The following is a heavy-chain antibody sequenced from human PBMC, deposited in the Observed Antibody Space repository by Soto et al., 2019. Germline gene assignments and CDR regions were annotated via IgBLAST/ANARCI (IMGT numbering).Heavy chain of an antibody. CDR3: ARQLERGDLPEGFEY. CDR1: GDSISSSHW. D-gene: IGHD1-1*01. Sequence: QVQLQESGPGLVEPSGTLSLTCAVSGDSISSSHWWIWVRQSPGKGLEWIGEIFHSGATKYNPSLESRVTMSVDKSNNQLSLKLRSVTAADTAVYYCARQLERGDLPEGFEYWGQGTLATVSS. V-gene: IGHV4-4*02. J-gene: IGHJ4*02. CDR2: IFHSGAT.